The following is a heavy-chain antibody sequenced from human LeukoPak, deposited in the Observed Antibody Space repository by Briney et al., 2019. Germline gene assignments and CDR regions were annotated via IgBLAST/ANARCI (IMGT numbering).Heavy chain of an antibody. CDR3: AREGGGIAVAGFDP. Sequence: PGGSLRLSCAASGFTFSSYSMNWVRQAPGKGLEWVSSISSSSSYIYYADSVKGRFTISRDNAKNSLYLQMNSLRAEDTAVYYCAREGGGIAVAGFDPWAREPWSPSPQ. V-gene: IGHV3-21*01. CDR2: ISSSSSYI. CDR1: GFTFSSYS. D-gene: IGHD6-19*01. J-gene: IGHJ5*02.